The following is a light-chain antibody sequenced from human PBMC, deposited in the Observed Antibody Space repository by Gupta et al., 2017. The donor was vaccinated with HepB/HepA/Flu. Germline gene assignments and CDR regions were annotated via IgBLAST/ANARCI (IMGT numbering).Light chain of an antibody. Sequence: DIQMTQSPSTLSTSVGDRVTITCRASQSVSTWLAWYQQKPGKAPKLLIYKASSLERGVPSRFSGSGSGTEFTLTISSLQPDDSATYYCQQCNSSPWTFGQGTKVEIK. CDR3: QQCNSSPWT. CDR1: QSVSTW. CDR2: KAS. V-gene: IGKV1-5*03. J-gene: IGKJ1*01.